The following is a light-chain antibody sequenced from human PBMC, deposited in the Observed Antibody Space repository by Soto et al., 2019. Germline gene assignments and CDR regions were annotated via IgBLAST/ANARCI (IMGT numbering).Light chain of an antibody. CDR3: CSYAGSSTFVV. CDR1: ISDVGSYNL. J-gene: IGLJ2*01. V-gene: IGLV2-23*01. Sequence: QSALSQPAAVSGSPRRAITISCTGTISDVGSYNLVSWYQQHPGKAPKLMIYEGTKRASGVSNRFSGSKTGNTAYLAVSGLQAEDGADYYCCSYAGSSTFVVFGGGTQLTVL. CDR2: EGT.